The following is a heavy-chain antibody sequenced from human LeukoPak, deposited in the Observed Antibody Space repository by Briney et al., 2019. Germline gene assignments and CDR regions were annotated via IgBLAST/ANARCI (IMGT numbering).Heavy chain of an antibody. CDR1: GFTFSSYG. Sequence: GGSLRLSCAASGFTFSSYGMHWVRQAPGKGLEWVAVIWYDGRNAYYADSVRGRFTLSRDNFKNTLYLQMNSLRAEDTAVYYCAGSPDGGSFDYWGQGTLVTVSS. CDR2: IWYDGRNA. CDR3: AGSPDGGSFDY. V-gene: IGHV3-33*01. D-gene: IGHD2-15*01. J-gene: IGHJ4*02.